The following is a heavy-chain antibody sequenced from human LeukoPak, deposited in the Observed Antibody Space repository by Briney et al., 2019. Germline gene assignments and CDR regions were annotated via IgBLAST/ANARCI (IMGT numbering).Heavy chain of an antibody. Sequence: GRSLRLSCAASGFTFSSYAMHWVRQAPGKGLEWVAVISYDGSNKYYADSVKGRFTISRDNSKNTLYLQMNSLRAEDTAVYYCAKPDRSLRYFDWLPLDYWGQGTLVTVSS. J-gene: IGHJ4*02. CDR3: AKPDRSLRYFDWLPLDY. CDR2: ISYDGSNK. V-gene: IGHV3-30*04. D-gene: IGHD3-9*01. CDR1: GFTFSSYA.